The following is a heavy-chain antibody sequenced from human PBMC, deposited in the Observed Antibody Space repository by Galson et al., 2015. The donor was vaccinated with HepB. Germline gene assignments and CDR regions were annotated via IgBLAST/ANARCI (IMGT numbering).Heavy chain of an antibody. V-gene: IGHV3-73*01. CDR1: GFTFSGSA. D-gene: IGHD6-13*01. CDR3: VRSGDFSGYSSR. J-gene: IGHJ4*02. Sequence: SLRLSCAGSGFTFSGSAIHWVRQASGKGPEWIGHIRSKATNYAALYVPSLKGRFTISRDDSKNMAYLHTRSLKTDDTAVYYCVRSGDFSGYSSRWGQGTLVTVSS. CDR2: IRSKATNYAA.